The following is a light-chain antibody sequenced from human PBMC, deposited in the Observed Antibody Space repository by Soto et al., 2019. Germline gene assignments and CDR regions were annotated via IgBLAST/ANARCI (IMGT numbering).Light chain of an antibody. J-gene: IGKJ4*01. CDR1: QSVSTNY. CDR2: DAS. Sequence: EIVLTQSPATLSLSPGERATLSCGASQSVSTNYVAWYQKKPGLAPRLLIYDASTRATAISDRFTGSGSGSVFTLTISRVEPEDFPVSYCQQYGRTPTFGGGTKVEIK. CDR3: QQYGRTPT. V-gene: IGKV3D-20*01.